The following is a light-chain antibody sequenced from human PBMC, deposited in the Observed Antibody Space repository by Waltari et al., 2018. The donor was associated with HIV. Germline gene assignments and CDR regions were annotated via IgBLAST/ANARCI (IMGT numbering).Light chain of an antibody. CDR2: SAS. CDR3: QQASSFPHT. V-gene: IGKV1-12*01. Sequence: DIQMAQSPSSLSASVGNSVSIICRASPRIDDKLAWYQQQPGKAPKLLIYSASRLQSGVPSRFAGYGSATNFSLTITGLRAEDSATYYCQQASSFPHTFGGGTKVDI. J-gene: IGKJ4*01. CDR1: PRIDDK.